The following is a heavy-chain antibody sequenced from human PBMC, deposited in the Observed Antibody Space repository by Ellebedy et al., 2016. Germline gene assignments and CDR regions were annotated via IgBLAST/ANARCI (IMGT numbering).Heavy chain of an antibody. D-gene: IGHD4-23*01. CDR3: ARHLRGYDAFDM. Sequence: SETLSLTCAVYGGSFSGYYWSWIRQPPGKGLEWIGYIYYSGSTNYNPSLKSRVTMSVDTSKNQFSLRLSSVTAADTAVYYCARHLRGYDAFDMWGQGTLVTVSS. V-gene: IGHV4-59*08. J-gene: IGHJ3*02. CDR2: IYYSGST. CDR1: GGSFSGYY.